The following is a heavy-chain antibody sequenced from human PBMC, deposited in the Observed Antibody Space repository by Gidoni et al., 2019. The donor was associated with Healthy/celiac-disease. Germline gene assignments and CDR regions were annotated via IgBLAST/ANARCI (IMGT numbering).Heavy chain of an antibody. CDR2: IYYSGST. CDR3: AGTLYYYYGMDV. V-gene: IGHV4-28*01. J-gene: IGHJ6*02. Sequence: QVQLQESGPGLVQPSDTLSLTCAVSGYSISSSNWWGWTRQPPGKGREWIGYIYYSGSTYYNPSLKSRVTMSVDTSKNQFSLKLSSVTAVDTAVYYCAGTLYYYYGMDVWGQGTTVTVSS. CDR1: GYSISSSNW. D-gene: IGHD3-16*01.